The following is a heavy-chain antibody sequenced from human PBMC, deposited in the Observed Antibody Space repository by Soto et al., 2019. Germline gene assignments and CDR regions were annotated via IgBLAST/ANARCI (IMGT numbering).Heavy chain of an antibody. CDR3: AKGLKNPKDAFDI. CDR1: GFTFSSYG. V-gene: IGHV3-30*18. J-gene: IGHJ3*02. CDR2: ISYDGSNK. Sequence: GGSLRLSCAASGFTFSSYGMHWVRQAPGKGLEWVAVISYDGSNKYYADSVKGRFTISRDNSKNTLYLQMNSLRAEDTAVYYCAKGLKNPKDAFDIWGQGTMVTVSS.